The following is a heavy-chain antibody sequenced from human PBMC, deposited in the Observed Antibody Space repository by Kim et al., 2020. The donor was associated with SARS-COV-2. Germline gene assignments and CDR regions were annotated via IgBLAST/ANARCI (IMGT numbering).Heavy chain of an antibody. Sequence: VKGRFTISRDNSKNTLYLQMNSLRAEDTAVYYCAKRLRYYGGNSGGFGYWGQGTLVTVSS. V-gene: IGHV3-23*01. CDR3: AKRLRYYGGNSGGFGY. J-gene: IGHJ4*02. D-gene: IGHD4-17*01.